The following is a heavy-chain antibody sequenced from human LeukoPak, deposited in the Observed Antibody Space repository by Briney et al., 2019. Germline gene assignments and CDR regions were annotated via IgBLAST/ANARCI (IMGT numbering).Heavy chain of an antibody. Sequence: SETLSLTCAVYGGSFSGYYWSWIRQPPGKGLEWIGEINHSGSTNYNPSLKSRVTISVDTSKNQFSLKLSSVTAADTAAYYCAREDTAIVNYGMDVWGQGTTVTVSS. CDR3: AREDTAIVNYGMDV. D-gene: IGHD5-18*01. CDR2: INHSGST. CDR1: GGSFSGYY. V-gene: IGHV4-34*01. J-gene: IGHJ6*02.